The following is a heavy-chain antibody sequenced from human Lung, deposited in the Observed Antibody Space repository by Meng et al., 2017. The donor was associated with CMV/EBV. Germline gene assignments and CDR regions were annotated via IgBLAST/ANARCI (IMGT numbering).Heavy chain of an antibody. CDR2: ISGSGGST. CDR1: GFTFSSYA. J-gene: IGHJ4*02. Sequence: EVQLLESXGGLVQPGXSLRLSXAASGFTFSSYAMSWVRQAPGKGLEWVSAISGSGGSTYYADSVKGRFTISRDNSKNTLYLQMNSLRAEDTAVYYCANVVVTAMRNPDYWGQGTLVTVSS. D-gene: IGHD2-21*02. V-gene: IGHV3-23*01. CDR3: ANVVVTAMRNPDY.